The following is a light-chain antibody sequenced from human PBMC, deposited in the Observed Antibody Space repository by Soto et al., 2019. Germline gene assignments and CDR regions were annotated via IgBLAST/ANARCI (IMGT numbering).Light chain of an antibody. Sequence: QPVLTQPPSASASLGASVTLICILSSGYSNYKVDWFQQRPGKGPRFVMRVGTGGIVGSKGDGIPDRFSVLGSGLNRYLTIKNFQDEDESDYHCGADHGSGSNFVLFGGGTKLTVL. CDR3: GADHGSGSNFVL. CDR1: SGYSNYK. V-gene: IGLV9-49*01. CDR2: VGTGGIVG. J-gene: IGLJ2*01.